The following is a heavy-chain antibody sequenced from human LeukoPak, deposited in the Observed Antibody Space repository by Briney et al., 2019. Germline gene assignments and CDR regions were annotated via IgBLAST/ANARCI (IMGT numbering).Heavy chain of an antibody. V-gene: IGHV3-11*03. CDR1: GFTFSDYY. CDR2: ISPSGTYT. J-gene: IGHJ6*02. CDR3: ARSCSGGSCYGNYYHGMDV. Sequence: GGSLRLSCTASGFTFSDYYMSWIRQAPGKGLEWVSYISPSGTYTNYADSVKGRFTISRDNAKNSLHLQMNSLRAEDTAVYYCARSCSGGSCYGNYYHGMDVWGQGTTVTVSS. D-gene: IGHD2-15*01.